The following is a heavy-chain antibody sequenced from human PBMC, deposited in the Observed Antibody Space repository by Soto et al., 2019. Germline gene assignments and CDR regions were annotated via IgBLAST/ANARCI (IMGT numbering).Heavy chain of an antibody. D-gene: IGHD2-15*01. CDR2: ISGSGGST. CDR1: GFTFSSYA. J-gene: IGHJ4*02. Sequence: EVQLLESGGGLVQPGGSLRLSCAASGFTFSSYAMSWVRQAPGKGLEWVSAISGSGGSTYYADSVKGRFTISRDNSTNTRYLQMNRLRAEDTAVYYCAKVRQDVVVVVAARPKYYFDYWGQGTLVTVSS. V-gene: IGHV3-23*01. CDR3: AKVRQDVVVVVAARPKYYFDY.